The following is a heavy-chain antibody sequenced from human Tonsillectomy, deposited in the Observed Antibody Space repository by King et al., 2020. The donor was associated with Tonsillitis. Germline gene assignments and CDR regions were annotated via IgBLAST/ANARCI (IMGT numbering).Heavy chain of an antibody. CDR3: AKDDAFDV. CDR1: GFTFDDYP. CDR2: LSGNGGNI. V-gene: IGHV3-9*01. Sequence: VQLVESGGGLVQPGRSLRLSCAASGFTFDDYPMHWVRQAPGKGLEWVSGLSGNGGNIRYADSVKGRFAISRDNARNSLYLQMNTLRPEDTALYYCAKDDAFDVWGQGTMVTVSS. J-gene: IGHJ3*01.